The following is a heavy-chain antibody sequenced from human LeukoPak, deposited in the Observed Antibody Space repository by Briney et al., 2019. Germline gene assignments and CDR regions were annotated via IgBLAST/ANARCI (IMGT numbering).Heavy chain of an antibody. CDR1: GYIFTSYF. V-gene: IGHV1-2*02. D-gene: IGHD2-15*01. J-gene: IGHJ5*02. CDR3: ARDPATGFAQ. Sequence: GASVKVSFKASGYIFTSYFMHWVRQAPGQGLEWMGWINPNSGGTNYAQKFQGRVTMTRDTSISTAYMELSRLRSDDTAVYYCARDPATGFAQWGQGTLVTVSS. CDR2: INPNSGGT.